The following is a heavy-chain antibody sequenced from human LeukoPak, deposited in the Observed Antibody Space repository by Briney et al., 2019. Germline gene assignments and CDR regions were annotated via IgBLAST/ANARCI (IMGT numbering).Heavy chain of an antibody. D-gene: IGHD2-2*01. V-gene: IGHV1-69*04. J-gene: IGHJ4*02. Sequence: SVKVSCKASGGTFSSYAISWVRQAPGQGLEWMGRIIPILGIANYAQKFQGRVMITADKSTSTAYMELSSLRSEDTAVYYCARDILYCSSTSCPFDYWGQGTLVTVSS. CDR3: ARDILYCSSTSCPFDY. CDR2: IIPILGIA. CDR1: GGTFSSYA.